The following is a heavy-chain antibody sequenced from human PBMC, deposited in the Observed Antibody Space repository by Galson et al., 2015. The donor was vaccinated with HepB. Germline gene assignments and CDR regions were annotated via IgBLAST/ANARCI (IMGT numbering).Heavy chain of an antibody. CDR1: EYNFNIYW. CDR2: IYPADSET. J-gene: IGHJ3*01. Sequence: QSGAEVKRPGESLKISCQGSEYNFNIYWIAWVRQMPGKGLEWMGIIYPADSETRYSPSFQGQVTISADKSINTAYLQWSSLKASDTAMYYCARGRDALDLWGQGTMVTVSS. V-gene: IGHV5-51*01. CDR3: ARGRDALDL.